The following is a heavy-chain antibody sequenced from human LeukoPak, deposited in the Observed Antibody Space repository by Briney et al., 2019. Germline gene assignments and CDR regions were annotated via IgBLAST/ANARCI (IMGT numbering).Heavy chain of an antibody. CDR3: ARSLYYYDSSGQHDAFDI. CDR1: GDSISSGGYY. D-gene: IGHD3-22*01. Sequence: SETLSLTCTVSGDSISSGGYYWSWIRQHPGKGLEWIGYIYYSGSTYYNPSLKSRVTISVDTSKNQFSLKLSSVTAADTAVYYCARSLYYYDSSGQHDAFDIWGQGTMVTVSS. V-gene: IGHV4-31*03. J-gene: IGHJ3*02. CDR2: IYYSGST.